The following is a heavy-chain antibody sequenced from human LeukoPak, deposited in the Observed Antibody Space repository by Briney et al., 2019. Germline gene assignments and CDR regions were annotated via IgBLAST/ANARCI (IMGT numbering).Heavy chain of an antibody. CDR3: VKYLIPTAVLMDV. J-gene: IGHJ6*02. D-gene: IGHD2-21*02. Sequence: PGGSLRISCKASGFSFSNYYMNWVRQAPGKGLEWLSHINGRGGIINYADSVKGRFTISRDNSKSTVYLQMNSLTTEGTAVYYCVKYLIPTAVLMDVWGQGTTVTVSS. CDR1: GFSFSNYY. V-gene: IGHV3-23*01. CDR2: INGRGGII.